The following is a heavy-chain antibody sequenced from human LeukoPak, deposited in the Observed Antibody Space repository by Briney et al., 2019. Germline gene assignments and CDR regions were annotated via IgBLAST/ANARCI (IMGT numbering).Heavy chain of an antibody. J-gene: IGHJ4*02. CDR2: ISRSGDST. CDR3: AKKWGDILTGHSAFDH. Sequence: GGSLRLSCAASGFPFSSYALSWVRQAPGKGLEWVSIISRSGDSTYYADTVKGRFTISRDNSKNMLFLQMNSLRAADTAVYYCAKKWGDILTGHSAFDHWGQGTLVTVSS. V-gene: IGHV3-23*01. D-gene: IGHD3-9*01. CDR1: GFPFSSYA.